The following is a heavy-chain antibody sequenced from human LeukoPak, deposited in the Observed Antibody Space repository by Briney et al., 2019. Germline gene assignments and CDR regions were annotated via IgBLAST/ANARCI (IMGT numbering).Heavy chain of an antibody. D-gene: IGHD6-6*01. J-gene: IGHJ4*02. V-gene: IGHV3-30*03. CDR2: ISYDGSNK. CDR3: RTDYSSSDY. Sequence: PGRSLRLSCAASGFTFSSYGMHWVRQAPGKGLEWVAVISYDGSNKYYADSVKGRFTISRDNSKNTLYLQMNSLRAEDTAVYYCRTDYSSSDYWGQGTLVTVSS. CDR1: GFTFSSYG.